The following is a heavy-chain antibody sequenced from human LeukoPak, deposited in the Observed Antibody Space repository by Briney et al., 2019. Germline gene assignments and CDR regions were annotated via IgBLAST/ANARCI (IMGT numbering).Heavy chain of an antibody. D-gene: IGHD3-3*01. CDR2: IYTSGST. CDR1: GGSISSGSYY. J-gene: IGHJ4*02. V-gene: IGHV4-61*02. Sequence: SETLSLTCTVSGGSISSGSYYWSWIRQPAGKGLEWIGRIYTSGSTNYNPSLKSRVTISVDTSKNQFSLKLSSVTAADTAVYYCARGQGAIFGVVQWGQGTLVTVSS. CDR3: ARGQGAIFGVVQ.